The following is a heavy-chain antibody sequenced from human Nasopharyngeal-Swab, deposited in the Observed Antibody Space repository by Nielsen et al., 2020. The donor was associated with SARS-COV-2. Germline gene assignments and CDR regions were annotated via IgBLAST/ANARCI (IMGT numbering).Heavy chain of an antibody. J-gene: IGHJ6*02. CDR3: ARSKGGTYYYGMDV. CDR1: GFTFSSYA. Sequence: GGSLRLSCAASGFTFSSYAMHWVRQAPGKGLEWVAVISYDGSNKYYADSVKGRFTISRDNSKNTLYLQMNSLRAEDTAVYYCARSKGGTYYYGMDVWGQGTTVTVSS. D-gene: IGHD6-25*01. V-gene: IGHV3-30-3*01. CDR2: ISYDGSNK.